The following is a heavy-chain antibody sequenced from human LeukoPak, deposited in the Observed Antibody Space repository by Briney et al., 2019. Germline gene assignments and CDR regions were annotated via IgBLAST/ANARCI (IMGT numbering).Heavy chain of an antibody. Sequence: PSDTLSLTCTVSGGSISSYYWNWIRQPPGKGLEWIGNIYYSGSTNYNPSLKSRVTISIDTSKNQFSLRLSSVTAADTAVYYCASNRGQWLFSDWGQGTLVTVSS. CDR3: ASNRGQWLFSD. CDR1: GGSISSYY. CDR2: IYYSGST. D-gene: IGHD6-19*01. V-gene: IGHV4-59*08. J-gene: IGHJ4*02.